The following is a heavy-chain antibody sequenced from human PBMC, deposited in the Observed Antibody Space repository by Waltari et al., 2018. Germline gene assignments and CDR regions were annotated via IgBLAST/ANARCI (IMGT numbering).Heavy chain of an antibody. V-gene: IGHV4-39*01. CDR3: ATYVGASVGTAAFDV. D-gene: IGHD3-16*01. J-gene: IGHJ3*01. CDR2: ISYSGAI. Sequence: QLHLQESGPGLVEPSETRSLTCSVSGGSITSTSHYWGWIRQPPGKGLEWTGTISYSGAIYNNPSLKSRLTIAVDTSKNQFSLKLSSVTAADTALYYCATYVGASVGTAAFDVWGQGPMVTVSS. CDR1: GGSITSTSHY.